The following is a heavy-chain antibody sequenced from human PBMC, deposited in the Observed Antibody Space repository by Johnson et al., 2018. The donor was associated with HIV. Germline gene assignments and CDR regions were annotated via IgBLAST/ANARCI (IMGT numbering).Heavy chain of an antibody. J-gene: IGHJ3*02. Sequence: VQLVESGGGLVHPGGSLRLSCAASGFTVSSNYMNWVRQAPGKGLEWVSVIYSGGTTYYADSVEGRFTISRDNSKNTLYLQMNSLRAEDTAVYYCARDRVWFGELYAFDIWGQGTMVTVSS. V-gene: IGHV3-66*01. D-gene: IGHD3-10*01. CDR3: ARDRVWFGELYAFDI. CDR2: IYSGGTT. CDR1: GFTVSSNY.